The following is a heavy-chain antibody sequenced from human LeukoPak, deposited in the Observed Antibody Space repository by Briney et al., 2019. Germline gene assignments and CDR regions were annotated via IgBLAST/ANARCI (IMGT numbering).Heavy chain of an antibody. J-gene: IGHJ4*02. D-gene: IGHD3-22*01. V-gene: IGHV4-4*07. Sequence: SETLSLTCTVSGGSISSYYWSWIRQPAGKGLEWIGRIYNSESTNYNPSLKSRVTMSMDKSKNQFSLKLTSVTAADTAVYYCARGRGDYFDSSGYFFDYRGQGTLVTVSS. CDR1: GGSISSYY. CDR3: ARGRGDYFDSSGYFFDY. CDR2: IYNSEST.